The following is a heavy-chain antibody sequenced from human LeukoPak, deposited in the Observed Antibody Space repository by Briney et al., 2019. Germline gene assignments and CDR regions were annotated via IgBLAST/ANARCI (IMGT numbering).Heavy chain of an antibody. Sequence: GGSLKLSCAASGFTFSSYAMSWVRQAPGKGLEWVSAISGSGGSTYYADSVKGRFTISRDNSKNTLYLQMNSLRADDTAVYYCAKRRGLELTYYYHMDVWGKGTTVTVSS. CDR3: AKRRGLELTYYYHMDV. CDR1: GFTFSSYA. J-gene: IGHJ6*03. D-gene: IGHD1-7*01. V-gene: IGHV3-23*01. CDR2: ISGSGGST.